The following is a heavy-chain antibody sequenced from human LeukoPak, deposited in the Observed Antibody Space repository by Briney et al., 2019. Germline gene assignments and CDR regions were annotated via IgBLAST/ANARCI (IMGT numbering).Heavy chain of an antibody. J-gene: IGHJ4*02. CDR3: ARYGRGVRYFDWLLPPFDY. Sequence: SETLSLTCTVSGYSISSGYYWGWIRQPPGKGLEWIGSIYHSGSTYYNPSLKSRVTISVDTSKNQFSLKLSSVTAADTAVYYCARYGRGVRYFDWLLPPFDYWGQGTLVTVSS. CDR1: GYSISSGYY. V-gene: IGHV4-38-2*02. D-gene: IGHD3-9*01. CDR2: IYHSGST.